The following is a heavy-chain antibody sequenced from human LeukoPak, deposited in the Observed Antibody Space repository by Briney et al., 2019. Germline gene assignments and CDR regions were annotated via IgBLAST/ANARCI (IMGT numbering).Heavy chain of an antibody. Sequence: QPGGSLRLSCAASGFTFDDYAMHWVRQAPGKGLEWVSLISWDGGSTYYADSVKGRFTISRDNSKNSLYLQMNSLRAEDTALYYCAKDISPTYYYYMDVWGKGTTVTVSS. CDR3: AKDISPTYYYYMDV. V-gene: IGHV3-43D*03. CDR1: GFTFDDYA. CDR2: ISWDGGST. J-gene: IGHJ6*03.